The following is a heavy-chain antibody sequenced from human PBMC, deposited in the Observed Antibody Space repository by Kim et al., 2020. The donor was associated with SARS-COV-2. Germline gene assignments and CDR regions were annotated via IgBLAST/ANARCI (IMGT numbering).Heavy chain of an antibody. J-gene: IGHJ4*02. D-gene: IGHD3-22*01. CDR2: SNK. Sequence: SNKIYADSVKGRFTISRDNSKNTLYLQMNSLRAEDTAVYYCAILYYYDSSLWGQGTLVTVSS. CDR3: AILYYYDSSL. V-gene: IGHV3-30*02.